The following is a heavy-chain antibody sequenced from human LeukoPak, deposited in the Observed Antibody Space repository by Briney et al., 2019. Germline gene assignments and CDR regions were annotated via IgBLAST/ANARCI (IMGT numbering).Heavy chain of an antibody. V-gene: IGHV1-69*04. CDR3: ASAYYYDSSGYLY. CDR2: IIPILGIA. J-gene: IGHJ4*02. CDR1: GGTFSSYA. D-gene: IGHD3-22*01. Sequence: SVEVSCKASGGTFSSYAISWERQAPGQGLEWMGRIIPILGIANYAQKFQGRVTITADKSTSTAYMELSSLRSEDTAVYYCASAYYYDSSGYLYWGQGTLVTVSS.